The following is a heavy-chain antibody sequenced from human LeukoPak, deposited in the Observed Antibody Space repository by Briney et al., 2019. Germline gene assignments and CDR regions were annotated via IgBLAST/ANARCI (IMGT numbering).Heavy chain of an antibody. CDR2: IYYSVST. V-gene: IGHV4-31*03. CDR3: ARGGLEGAFDI. D-gene: IGHD3-16*01. J-gene: IGHJ3*02. CDR1: GGSISSGGYY. Sequence: SETLSLTCTVSGGSISSGGYYWSWIRQRPGKGLEWIGYIYYSVSTYYNPSLKSRVTISVDTSKNQFSLKLSSVTAADTAVYYCARGGLEGAFDIWGQGTMVTVSS.